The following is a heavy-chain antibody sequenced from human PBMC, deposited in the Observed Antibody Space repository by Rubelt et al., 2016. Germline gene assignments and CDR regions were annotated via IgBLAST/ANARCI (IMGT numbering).Heavy chain of an antibody. Sequence: LHQESGPRLVTPSETLSLTCTVSGGSVAANSHYWTWIRQSPGKGLEWIGTMSSSGVTFSNPSLRSRLAIDIDTSKTRFSRRLTSVSAADAAVYYCAEGGTTPGLGMDYWGQGTQVTVSS. J-gene: IGHJ4*02. CDR1: GGSVAANSHY. D-gene: IGHD1/OR15-1a*01. CDR2: MSSSGVT. CDR3: AEGGTTPGLGMDY. V-gene: IGHV4-39*02.